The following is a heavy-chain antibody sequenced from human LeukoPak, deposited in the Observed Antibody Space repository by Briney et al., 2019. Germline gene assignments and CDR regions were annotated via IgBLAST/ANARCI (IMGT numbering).Heavy chain of an antibody. CDR2: ISYDGSNK. J-gene: IGHJ4*02. CDR1: GFTFSSYG. V-gene: IGHV3-30*18. CDR3: AKGEKLHSTSSGSFDY. D-gene: IGHD6-6*01. Sequence: GGSLRLSCAASGFTFSSYGMHWVRQAPGKGLEWVAVISYDGSNKYYADSVKGRFTISRDNSKNTLYLQMNSLRAEDTAVYYCAKGEKLHSTSSGSFDYWGQGSLVTVSS.